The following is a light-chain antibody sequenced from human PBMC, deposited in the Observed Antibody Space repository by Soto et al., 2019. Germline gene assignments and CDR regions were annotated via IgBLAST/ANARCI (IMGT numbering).Light chain of an antibody. V-gene: IGLV2-14*03. CDR2: AVS. CDR1: SSDIGSYNH. J-gene: IGLJ1*01. Sequence: QSALTQPASVSGSPGQSITISCSGTSSDIGSYNHVAWYQQFPGKSPKLMIYAVSDRPPGVPHHFSGSKSGNTASLTISGLQAEDEADYFCCSYAGSYTHVFGTGTKVTVL. CDR3: CSYAGSYTHV.